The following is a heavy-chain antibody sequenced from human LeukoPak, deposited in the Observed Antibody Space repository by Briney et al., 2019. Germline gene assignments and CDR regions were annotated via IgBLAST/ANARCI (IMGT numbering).Heavy chain of an antibody. CDR2: INHSGST. CDR1: GGSFSDYY. V-gene: IGHV4-34*01. CDR3: ARGLAPEIVVVPAAMGDY. J-gene: IGHJ4*02. Sequence: SETLSLTCAVYGGSFSDYYWSWIRQPPGKGLEWIGEINHSGSTNYNPSLKSRVTISVDTSKNQFSLKLSSVTAADTAVYYCARGLAPEIVVVPAAMGDYWGQGTLVTVSS. D-gene: IGHD2-2*01.